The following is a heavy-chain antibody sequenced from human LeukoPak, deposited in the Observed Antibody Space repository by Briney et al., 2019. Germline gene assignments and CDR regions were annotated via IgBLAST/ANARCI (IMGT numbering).Heavy chain of an antibody. D-gene: IGHD6-19*01. V-gene: IGHV4-61*08. CDR2: IYYSGST. CDR1: GGSISSGGYY. Sequence: PSETLSLTCTVSGGSISSGGYYWSWIRQPPGKGLEWIGYIYYSGSTNYNPSLKSRVTISVDTSKNQFSLKLSSVTAADTAVYYCARVPLIAVAGSFDYWGQGTLVTVSS. J-gene: IGHJ4*02. CDR3: ARVPLIAVAGSFDY.